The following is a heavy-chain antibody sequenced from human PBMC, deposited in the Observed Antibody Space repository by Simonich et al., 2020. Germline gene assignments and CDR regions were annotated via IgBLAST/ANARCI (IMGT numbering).Heavy chain of an antibody. CDR1: GYTFTGNY. D-gene: IGHD7-27*01. CDR3: ARSAGSTGDFDY. V-gene: IGHV1-2*02. Sequence: QVQLVQSGAEVKKPGASVKVSCKASGYTFTGNYMHWVRQAPGQGLEGMGWINPNGGGTNYAQKFQGRVTMTRDTSISTAYMELSRLRSDDTAVYYCARSAGSTGDFDYWGQGTLVTVSS. CDR2: INPNGGGT. J-gene: IGHJ4*02.